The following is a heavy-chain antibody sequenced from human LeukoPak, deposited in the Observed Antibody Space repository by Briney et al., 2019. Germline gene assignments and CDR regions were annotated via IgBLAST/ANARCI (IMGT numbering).Heavy chain of an antibody. CDR1: GYKFNGFG. V-gene: IGHV1-18*01. CDR3: ARDVVHTVTTLDY. J-gene: IGHJ4*02. D-gene: IGHD4-17*01. CDR2: ISAQNGNT. Sequence: ASVKVSCKASGYKFNGFGISWVRQAPGQGLEWMGWISAQNGNTNYAEKLRGRVTMPTDTFTSTAYIEVRNLRSDDTAMYYCARDVVHTVTTLDYWGQGTLVTVSS.